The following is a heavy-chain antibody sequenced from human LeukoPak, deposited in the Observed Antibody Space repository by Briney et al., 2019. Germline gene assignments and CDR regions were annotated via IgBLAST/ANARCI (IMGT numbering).Heavy chain of an antibody. CDR3: ARKNGLFHAAFDI. V-gene: IGHV3-53*01. J-gene: IGHJ3*02. CDR1: GFTVSSNY. D-gene: IGHD1-1*01. Sequence: GGSLRLSCAASGFTVSSNYMSWVRQAPGKGLEWVSITYSDVNTNYADSVKGRFTISRDNSKNTLSLQMNSLRAEDTAVYYCARKNGLFHAAFDIWGQGTVVTVSS. CDR2: TYSDVNT.